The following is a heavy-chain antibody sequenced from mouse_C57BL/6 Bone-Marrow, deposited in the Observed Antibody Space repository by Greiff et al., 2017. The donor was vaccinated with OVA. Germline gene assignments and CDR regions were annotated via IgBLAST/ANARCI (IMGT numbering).Heavy chain of an antibody. Sequence: VKLQQSGAELVKPGASVKLSCKASGYTFTSYWMHWVKQRPGQGLEWIGMIHPNSGSTNYNEKFKSKATLTVDKSSSTAYMQLSSLTSEDSAVYYCGRWGGNDYWGQGTTLTVSS. CDR2: IHPNSGST. V-gene: IGHV1-64*01. CDR1: GYTFTSYW. D-gene: IGHD1-1*02. J-gene: IGHJ2*01. CDR3: GRWGGNDY.